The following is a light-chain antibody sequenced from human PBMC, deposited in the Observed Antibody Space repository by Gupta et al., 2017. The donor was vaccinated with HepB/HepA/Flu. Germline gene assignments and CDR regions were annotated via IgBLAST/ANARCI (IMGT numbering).Light chain of an antibody. CDR3: AAWDDSLNGVV. CDR1: SSNIGSNT. J-gene: IGLJ2*01. CDR2: SND. Sequence: QSVLTPPPSASGTPGQSVTISCSGSSSNIGSNTVNWYQQLPGTAPKLLIYSNDQRPSGVPDRFSGSKSGTSASLAISGLQSDDEADYYCAAWDDSLNGVVFGGGTKLAVL. V-gene: IGLV1-44*01.